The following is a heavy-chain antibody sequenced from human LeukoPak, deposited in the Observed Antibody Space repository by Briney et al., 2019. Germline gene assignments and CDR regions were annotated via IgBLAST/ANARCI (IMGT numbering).Heavy chain of an antibody. V-gene: IGHV1-8*02. D-gene: IGHD5-18*01. Sequence: ASVKVSCKASGYTFTSYDINWVRQATGQGLEWMGWMNPNSGNTGYAQKFQGRVTMTRDTSISTAYMELSRLRSDDTAVYCCARDFRAAMVSDWFDPWGQGTLVTVSS. CDR3: ARDFRAAMVSDWFDP. CDR2: MNPNSGNT. CDR1: GYTFTSYD. J-gene: IGHJ5*02.